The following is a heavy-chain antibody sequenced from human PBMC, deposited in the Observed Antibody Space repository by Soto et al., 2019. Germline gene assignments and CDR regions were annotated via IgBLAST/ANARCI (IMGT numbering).Heavy chain of an antibody. J-gene: IGHJ4*02. CDR3: ARVLSSGWSRFDY. D-gene: IGHD6-19*01. Sequence: QVQLQESGPGLVKPSGTLSLTCAVSGGSISSDYWWTWVRQPPGKGLEWIAEMYHSGSTNYNPSLKSRVTISVDKSKNQISRKLSSVTAAETAVYYCARVLSSGWSRFDYWGQGTLVTVSS. V-gene: IGHV4-4*02. CDR2: MYHSGST. CDR1: GGSISSDYW.